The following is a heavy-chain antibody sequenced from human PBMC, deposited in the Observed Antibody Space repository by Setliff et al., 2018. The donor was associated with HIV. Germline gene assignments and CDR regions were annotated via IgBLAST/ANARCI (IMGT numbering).Heavy chain of an antibody. Sequence: SETLSLTCAGYGGSFSDNYWSWIRQSPGKGLEWIGEINHSGRTKYSPSLRSRVSISVDTSKTQSSLKLSSGTAADTAVYHCARRNSGWYDAFDIWGQGTMVTVSS. CDR3: ARRNSGWYDAFDI. D-gene: IGHD6-19*01. V-gene: IGHV4-34*01. CDR1: GGSFSDNY. CDR2: INHSGRT. J-gene: IGHJ3*02.